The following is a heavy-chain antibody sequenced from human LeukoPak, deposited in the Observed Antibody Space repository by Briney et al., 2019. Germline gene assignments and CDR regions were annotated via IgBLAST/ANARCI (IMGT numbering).Heavy chain of an antibody. V-gene: IGHV4-39*07. J-gene: IGHJ4*02. D-gene: IGHD3-22*01. CDR2: INHSGST. CDR1: GGSINTPNYY. Sequence: SETLSLTCTVSGGSINTPNYYWSWIRQPPGKGLEWIGEINHSGSTNYNPSLKSRVTISVDTSKNQFSLKLSSVTAADTAVYYCARNLRRGYYDSSGYLYYFDYWGQGTLVTVSS. CDR3: ARNLRRGYYDSSGYLYYFDY.